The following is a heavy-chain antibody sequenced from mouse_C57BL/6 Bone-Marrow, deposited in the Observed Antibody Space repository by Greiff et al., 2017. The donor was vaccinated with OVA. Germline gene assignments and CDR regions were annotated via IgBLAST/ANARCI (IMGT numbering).Heavy chain of an antibody. V-gene: IGHV5-6*02. Sequence: EVMLVESGGDLVKPGGSLKLSCAASGFTFSSYGMSWVRQTPDKRLEWVATISSGGSYTYYPDSVKGRFTISRDNAKNTLYLQMSSLKSEDTAMYYCARRVITTVVAPFDYWGQGTTLTVSS. CDR2: ISSGGSYT. D-gene: IGHD1-1*01. CDR1: GFTFSSYG. CDR3: ARRVITTVVAPFDY. J-gene: IGHJ2*01.